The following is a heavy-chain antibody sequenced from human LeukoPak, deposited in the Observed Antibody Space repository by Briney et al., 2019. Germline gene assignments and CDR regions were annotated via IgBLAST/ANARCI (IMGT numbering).Heavy chain of an antibody. CDR1: GFTFSSYA. V-gene: IGHV3-23*01. CDR2: ISGSGGST. Sequence: GGSLRLSCAASGFTFSSYAMSWVRQAPGKGLEWVSAISGSGGSTYYADSVKGRFTISRDNSKNTLYLQMNSLRDEDTAVYYCAKPANYYDSSGYYPMSPYWYFDLWGRGTLVTVSS. D-gene: IGHD3-22*01. CDR3: AKPANYYDSSGYYPMSPYWYFDL. J-gene: IGHJ2*01.